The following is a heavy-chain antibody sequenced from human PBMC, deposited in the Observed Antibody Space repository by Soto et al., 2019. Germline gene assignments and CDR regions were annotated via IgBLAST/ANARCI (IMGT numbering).Heavy chain of an antibody. Sequence: SVKVSCKASAGTFPHYALSWVRQAPGQGLELIGGIIPVLATTTYAQKFQGRVSIIADESTNTVYMELSSLRSEDTAVYYCACNWGHPLKNWLDPWGQGTLVTVSS. CDR1: AGTFPHYA. J-gene: IGHJ5*02. V-gene: IGHV1-69*13. CDR3: ACNWGHPLKNWLDP. CDR2: IIPVLATT. D-gene: IGHD7-27*01.